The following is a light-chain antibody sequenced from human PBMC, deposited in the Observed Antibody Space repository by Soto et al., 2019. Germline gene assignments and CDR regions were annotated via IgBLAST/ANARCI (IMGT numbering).Light chain of an antibody. CDR3: QQYYSTLQT. V-gene: IGKV4-1*01. J-gene: IGKJ1*01. CDR2: WAS. CDR1: QSLFFSSNNNDY. Sequence: DIVMTRSPDSLAVSLGERATINCKSSQSLFFSSNNNDYLAWYQQKPGQPPKLLIYWASTRESGVPDRFSGSGSGTDFTLTISSLQAEDVAVYFCQQYYSTLQTFGQGTKVEIK.